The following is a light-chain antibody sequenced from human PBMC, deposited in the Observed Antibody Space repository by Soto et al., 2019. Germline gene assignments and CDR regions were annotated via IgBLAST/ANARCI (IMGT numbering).Light chain of an antibody. CDR1: QSFSSS. CDR2: GAS. V-gene: IGKV3-15*01. J-gene: IGKJ1*01. Sequence: EIVMTQSPATLSVSPGERVTLSCRASQSFSSSLAWYQQKPGQAPRLLIYGASTRAIGIPGRFSGSWSETEFTLTISSLQSEDFAVYYCQQYNNWWTFGQGTKVETK. CDR3: QQYNNWWT.